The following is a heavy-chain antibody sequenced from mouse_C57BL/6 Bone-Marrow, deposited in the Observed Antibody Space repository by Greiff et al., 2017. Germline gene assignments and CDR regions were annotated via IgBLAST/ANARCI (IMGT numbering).Heavy chain of an antibody. CDR3: TRSYDYDDWFAY. V-gene: IGHV1-15*01. CDR2: IDPETGGT. Sequence: QVHVKQSGAELVRPGASVTLSCKASGYTFTDYEMHWVKQTPVHGLEWIGAIDPETGGTAYNQKFKGKAILTADKSSSTAYMELRSLTSEDSAVYYCTRSYDYDDWFAYWGQGTLVTVSA. J-gene: IGHJ3*01. D-gene: IGHD2-4*01. CDR1: GYTFTDYE.